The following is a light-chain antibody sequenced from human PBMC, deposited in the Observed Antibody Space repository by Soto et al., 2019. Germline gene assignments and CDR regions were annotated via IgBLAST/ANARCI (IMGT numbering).Light chain of an antibody. CDR3: QQRSNWPST. Sequence: EIVLTQSPATLSLSPGERATLSCRASQSVSSYLAWYQQKPGQAPRLLIYDASNRATGIPARFSGSESGTDFTLTITSLEPEDFALYYCQQRSNWPSTFGGGTKVEIK. V-gene: IGKV3-11*01. CDR1: QSVSSY. J-gene: IGKJ4*01. CDR2: DAS.